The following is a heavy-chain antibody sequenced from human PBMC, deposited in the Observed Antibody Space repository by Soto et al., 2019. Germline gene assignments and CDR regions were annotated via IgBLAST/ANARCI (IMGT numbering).Heavy chain of an antibody. CDR3: ARDCPPTMFGPYCYGMDV. CDR2: IYYSGST. D-gene: IGHD3-3*01. J-gene: IGHJ6*02. CDR1: GGSISSYY. Sequence: SETLSLTCTVSGGSISSYYWSWIRQPPGKGLEWIGYIYYSGSTNYNPSLKSRVTISVDTSKNQFSLKLSSVTAADTAVYYCARDCPPTMFGPYCYGMDVWGQGTTVTVSS. V-gene: IGHV4-59*01.